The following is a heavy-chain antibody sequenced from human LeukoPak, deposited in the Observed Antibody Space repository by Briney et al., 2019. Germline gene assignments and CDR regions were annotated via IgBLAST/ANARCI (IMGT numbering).Heavy chain of an antibody. V-gene: IGHV1-18*01. CDR3: ARGFVRGWFDP. D-gene: IGHD2-21*01. Sequence: ASVRVSGKASGYSCTSYGISWVRPAPGQGLEWMGWISAYNGNTNYAQKLQGRVTMTTDTSTSTAYMELRSLRSDDTAVYYCARGFVRGWFDPWGQGTLVTVSS. CDR2: ISAYNGNT. J-gene: IGHJ5*02. CDR1: GYSCTSYG.